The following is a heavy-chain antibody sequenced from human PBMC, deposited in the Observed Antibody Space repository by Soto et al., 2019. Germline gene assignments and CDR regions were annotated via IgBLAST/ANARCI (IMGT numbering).Heavy chain of an antibody. CDR3: ARHPSDFWFDP. V-gene: IGHV4-39*01. D-gene: IGHD2-21*02. Sequence: PSETLSLTCSFSGRSISSSSYFWGWIRPPPGKGLEWIGSIYNSGSTYYKPSLKNRGTISVDTSKNHFSLKLSSVTAADTAVYYCARHPSDFWFDPWGQG. CDR1: GRSISSSSYF. J-gene: IGHJ5*02. CDR2: IYNSGST.